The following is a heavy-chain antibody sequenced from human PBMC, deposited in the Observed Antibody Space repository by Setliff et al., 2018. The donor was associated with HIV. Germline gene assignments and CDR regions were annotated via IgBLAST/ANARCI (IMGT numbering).Heavy chain of an antibody. CDR1: GYTFTGYY. J-gene: IGHJ4*02. V-gene: IGHV1-2*02. Sequence: ASVKVSCKASGYTFTGYYMHWVRQAPGQGLEWMGWINPNSGGTNYAQKFQGRVTMTRDTSISTAYMELSRLRSDDTAVYYCARDYHLWGLGRYDKSVTQPVVGYYFDYWGQGTLVTASS. D-gene: IGHD3-16*01. CDR2: INPNSGGT. CDR3: ARDYHLWGLGRYDKSVTQPVVGYYFDY.